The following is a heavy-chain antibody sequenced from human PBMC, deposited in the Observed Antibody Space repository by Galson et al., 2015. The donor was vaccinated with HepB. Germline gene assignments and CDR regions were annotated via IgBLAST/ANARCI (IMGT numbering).Heavy chain of an antibody. CDR1: GGSISSSNW. V-gene: IGHV4-4*02. J-gene: IGHJ6*02. D-gene: IGHD2-2*01. CDR2: IYHSGST. CDR3: ARDQVVPAAMSGPAVGMDV. Sequence: ETLSLTCAVSGGSISSSNWWSWVRQPPGKGLEWIGEIYHSGSTNYNPSLKSRVTISVDKSKNQFSLKLSSVTAADTAVYYCARDQVVPAAMSGPAVGMDVWGQGTTVTVSS.